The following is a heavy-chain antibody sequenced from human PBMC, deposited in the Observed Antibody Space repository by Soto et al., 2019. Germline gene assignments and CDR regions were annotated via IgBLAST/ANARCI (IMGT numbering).Heavy chain of an antibody. D-gene: IGHD3-22*01. CDR2: INPDGVTT. CDR1: GYTFTSNY. V-gene: IGHV1-46*01. Sequence: QVQLVQSGAEVREPGASVNVSCKASGYTFTSNYIHWVRQAPGQGLEWMGLINPDGVTTIYSQKFQGRINMTRDTATSTVYMELSSLRSEDTAVYYCARDRRLLEGYFDYWGQGTLVTVSS. CDR3: ARDRRLLEGYFDY. J-gene: IGHJ4*02.